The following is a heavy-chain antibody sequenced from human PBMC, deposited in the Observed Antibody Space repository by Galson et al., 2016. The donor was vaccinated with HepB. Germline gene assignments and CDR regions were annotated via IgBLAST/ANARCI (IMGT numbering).Heavy chain of an antibody. CDR2: IRGTSGST. V-gene: IGHV3-23*01. Sequence: SLRLSCAASGFNFRSFLMSWVRQAPGKGLEWVCGIRGTSGSTYYTASLKGRFTVSRDNSKNTLYLRMSSLRVEDTAVYYCAKSQFGGRLQASFDSWGRGTLVTVSS. D-gene: IGHD3-16*01. CDR1: GFNFRSFL. J-gene: IGHJ2*01. CDR3: AKSQFGGRLQASFDS.